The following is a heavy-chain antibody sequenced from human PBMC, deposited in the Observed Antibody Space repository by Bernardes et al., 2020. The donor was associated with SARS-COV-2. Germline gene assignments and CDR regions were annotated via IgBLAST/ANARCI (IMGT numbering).Heavy chain of an antibody. CDR3: ARLIECSGGSCYPYYYYGMDV. V-gene: IGHV5-10-1*01. CDR2: IDPSDSYT. CDR1: GYIFTSYW. J-gene: IGHJ6*02. Sequence: GESPKISCKGSGYIFTSYWISWVRQMPGKGLEWMGRIDPSDSYTNYSPSFQGHVTISADKSISTAYLQWSSLKASDTAMYYCARLIECSGGSCYPYYYYGMDVWGQGTTVTVSS. D-gene: IGHD2-15*01.